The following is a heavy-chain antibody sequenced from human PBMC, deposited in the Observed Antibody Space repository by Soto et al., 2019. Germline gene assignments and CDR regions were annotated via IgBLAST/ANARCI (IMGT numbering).Heavy chain of an antibody. CDR3: ARRWQQLSWFDV. V-gene: IGHV4-59*02. D-gene: IGHD1-1*01. Sequence: QVRLQESGPGLVKPSETLSLTCTVSGGSVRDYHWSWIRQSPGKGLEWIGYVYGSGTVTTSYNPSVKSRVTISVDPSKNEVSLKMTSVTAADTAVYYCARRWQQLSWFDVWGQGTLVTVSS. CDR1: GGSVRDYH. J-gene: IGHJ5*02. CDR2: VYGSGTVTT.